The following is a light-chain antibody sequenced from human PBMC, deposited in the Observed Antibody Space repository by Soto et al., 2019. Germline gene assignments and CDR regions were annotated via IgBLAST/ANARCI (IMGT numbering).Light chain of an antibody. CDR3: QQYNSYSSVT. CDR1: QSISSW. V-gene: IGKV1-5*01. CDR2: DAS. J-gene: IGKJ5*01. Sequence: DIQMTQSTSTLSASVGDRVTIPCRASQSISSWLAWYQQKPGKAPKLLIYDASSLESGVPSRFSGSGSGTEFTLTISSLQPDDFATYYCQQYNSYSSVTFGQGTRLEIK.